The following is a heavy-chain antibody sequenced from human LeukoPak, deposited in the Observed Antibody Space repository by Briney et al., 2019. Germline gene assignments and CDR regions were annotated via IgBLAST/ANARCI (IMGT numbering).Heavy chain of an antibody. Sequence: GGSLRLSCAASGFRFDSFYMGWIRQVPGKGLYYIALISASGAVPYYAESVKGRFTISRDNAKNSVSLQMNSLSADDTAIYYCARSLIVASEDYWGQGTQVTVSS. CDR2: ISASGAVP. V-gene: IGHV3-11*04. CDR3: ARSLIVASEDY. D-gene: IGHD3-22*01. J-gene: IGHJ4*02. CDR1: GFRFDSFY.